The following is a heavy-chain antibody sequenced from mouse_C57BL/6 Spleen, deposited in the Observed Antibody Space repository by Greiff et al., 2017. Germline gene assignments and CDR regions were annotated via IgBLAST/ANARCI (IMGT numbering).Heavy chain of an antibody. CDR2: INPSSGYT. V-gene: IGHV1-7*01. CDR3: ANGPNYYGSSPSYWYFDV. Sequence: QVQLQQSGAELAKPGASVKLSCKASGYTFTSYWMHWVKQRPGQGLEWIGYINPSSGYTKYNQKFKDKATLTADKSSSTAYMQLSSLTYEDSAVXYCANGPNYYGSSPSYWYFDVWGTGTTVTVSS. D-gene: IGHD1-1*01. J-gene: IGHJ1*03. CDR1: GYTFTSYW.